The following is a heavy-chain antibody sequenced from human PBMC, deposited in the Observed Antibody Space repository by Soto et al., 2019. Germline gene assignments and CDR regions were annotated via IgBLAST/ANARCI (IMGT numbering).Heavy chain of an antibody. CDR1: GFTFSSYW. CDR3: ARLPNKSPQN. Sequence: EVQLVESGGGLVQPGGSLRLSCVASGFTFSSYWMHWVRQAPGKGLVWVSSIRNDGSSIYADSVKGRFTISRDNAKNTLYLQMNGLRAEDTAVYYCARLPNKSPQNWGQGTLVIVSP. V-gene: IGHV3-74*01. J-gene: IGHJ1*01. CDR2: IRNDGSS.